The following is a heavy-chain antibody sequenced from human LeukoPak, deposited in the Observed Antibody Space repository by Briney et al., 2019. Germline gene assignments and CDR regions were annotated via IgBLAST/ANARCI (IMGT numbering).Heavy chain of an antibody. Sequence: PGGSLRLSCAASGFTFSSYAMSWVRQAPGKGLECVSAISGSGGSTYYADSVKGRFTISRDNSKNTLYLQMNSLRAEDTAVYYCARADGDGYNGLSWFDPWGQGTLVTVSS. J-gene: IGHJ5*02. CDR3: ARADGDGYNGLSWFDP. V-gene: IGHV3-23*01. CDR2: ISGSGGST. CDR1: GFTFSSYA. D-gene: IGHD5-24*01.